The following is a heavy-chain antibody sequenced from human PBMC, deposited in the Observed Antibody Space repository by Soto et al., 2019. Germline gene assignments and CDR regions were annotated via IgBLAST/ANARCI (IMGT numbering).Heavy chain of an antibody. V-gene: IGHV2-5*02. CDR2: IYWDDDK. CDR3: ARSFYDCSGYFFLFDY. D-gene: IGHD3-22*01. Sequence: QITLKESGPTLVKPTQTLTLTCTFSGFSLSTTGAGVGWIRQPPGKALEWLARIYWDDDKRYSPSLKTRLTITTDTSNSQVVITMTNIYPVTTTTYYCARSFYDCSGYFFLFDYWGQGTLVTVSS. CDR1: GFSLSTTGAG. J-gene: IGHJ4*02.